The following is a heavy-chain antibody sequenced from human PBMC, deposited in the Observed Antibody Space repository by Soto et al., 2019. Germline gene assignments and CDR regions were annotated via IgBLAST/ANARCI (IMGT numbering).Heavy chain of an antibody. CDR3: TRVLGYTFEPGKTRYYAIVV. CDR2: LIPVFGSP. V-gene: IGHV1-69*01. J-gene: IGHJ6*02. CDR1: GGTFSKDA. Sequence: QVQLVQSGAEVKKPGSSVTVSCKTSGGTFSKDAINWVQQAPGQGLEWMGLLIPVFGSPIYAQKFQGRIRITADESTSTAFMDLSSLRSDDTSVYYCTRVLGYTFEPGKTRYYAIVVWVQGTTVSVSS. D-gene: IGHD5-18*01.